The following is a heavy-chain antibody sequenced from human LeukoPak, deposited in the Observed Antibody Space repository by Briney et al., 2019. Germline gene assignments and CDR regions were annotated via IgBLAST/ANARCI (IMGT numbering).Heavy chain of an antibody. V-gene: IGHV4-4*07. CDR1: GGSISSYY. CDR3: ARDLRYSSGWYLFDY. Sequence: PSETLSLTCTVSGGSISSYYWSWIRQPAGKGLEWIGRIYTGGSTDYNPSLKSRVTISVDKSKNQFSLKLSSVTAADTAVYYCARDLRYSSGWYLFDYWGQGSLVTVSS. D-gene: IGHD6-19*01. CDR2: IYTGGST. J-gene: IGHJ4*02.